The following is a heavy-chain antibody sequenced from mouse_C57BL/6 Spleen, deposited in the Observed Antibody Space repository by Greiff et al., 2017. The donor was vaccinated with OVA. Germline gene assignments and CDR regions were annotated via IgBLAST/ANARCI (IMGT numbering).Heavy chain of an antibody. Sequence: EVQLQESGPGLVKPSQSLSLTCSVTGYSITSGYYWNWIRQFPGNKLEWMGYISYDGSNNYNPSLKNRISITRDTSKNQFFLKLNSVTTEDTATYYCASWHYGSSYYFDYWGQGTTLTVSS. V-gene: IGHV3-6*01. J-gene: IGHJ2*01. CDR2: ISYDGSN. D-gene: IGHD1-1*01. CDR3: ASWHYGSSYYFDY. CDR1: GYSITSGYY.